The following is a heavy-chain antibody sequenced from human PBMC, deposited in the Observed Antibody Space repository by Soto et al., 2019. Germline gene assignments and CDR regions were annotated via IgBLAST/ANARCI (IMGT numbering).Heavy chain of an antibody. J-gene: IGHJ3*02. V-gene: IGHV1-58*01. D-gene: IGHD4-4*01. CDR3: AREWRIMTTVTLADAFDI. Sequence: SVKVSCKASGFTFTSSAVQWVRQARGQRLEWIGWIVVGSGNTNYAQKFQERVTITRDMSTSTAYMELSSLRAEDTAVYYCAREWRIMTTVTLADAFDIWGQGTMVTVSS. CDR1: GFTFTSSA. CDR2: IVVGSGNT.